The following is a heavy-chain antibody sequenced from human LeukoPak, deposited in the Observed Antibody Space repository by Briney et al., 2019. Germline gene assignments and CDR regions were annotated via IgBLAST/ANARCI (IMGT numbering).Heavy chain of an antibody. CDR1: GFTFSSYS. V-gene: IGHV3-21*01. CDR2: ISSSSSYI. J-gene: IGHJ4*02. CDR3: ATIQLWKFDY. D-gene: IGHD5-18*01. Sequence: GGSLRLSCAASGFTFSSYSMNWVRQAPGKGLEWVSSISSSSSYIYYADSVKGRFTISRDNAKNSLYLQMNSLRAEDSAVYYCATIQLWKFDYWGQGTLVTVSS.